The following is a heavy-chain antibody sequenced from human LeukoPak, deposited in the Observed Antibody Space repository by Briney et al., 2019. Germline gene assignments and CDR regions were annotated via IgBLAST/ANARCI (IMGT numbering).Heavy chain of an antibody. V-gene: IGHV3-23*01. Sequence: GGSLRLSCVASGLTFNTYAMSWVRQAPGKGLEWVSAISPSGDRAYYADSLRGRFTISRDNSRNTLNLHIDRLRVEGTAMYSCATELWGGRHLRAEFWGHGTLVTVSS. CDR3: ATELWGGRHLRAEF. CDR1: GLTFNTYA. D-gene: IGHD1-14*01. J-gene: IGHJ4*01. CDR2: ISPSGDRA.